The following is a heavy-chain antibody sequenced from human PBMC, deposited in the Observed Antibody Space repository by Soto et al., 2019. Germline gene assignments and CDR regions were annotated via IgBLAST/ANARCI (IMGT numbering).Heavy chain of an antibody. Sequence: ASVKVSCKASGYTFTSYAMHWVRQAPGQRLEWMGWINAGNGNTKYSQKFQGRVTITRDTSASTAYMELSSLRSEDTAVYYCARGGGTAASPADIVVVVAAIGWFDPWGQGTLVTVSS. J-gene: IGHJ5*02. D-gene: IGHD2-15*01. CDR2: INAGNGNT. CDR1: GYTFTSYA. CDR3: ARGGGTAASPADIVVVVAAIGWFDP. V-gene: IGHV1-3*01.